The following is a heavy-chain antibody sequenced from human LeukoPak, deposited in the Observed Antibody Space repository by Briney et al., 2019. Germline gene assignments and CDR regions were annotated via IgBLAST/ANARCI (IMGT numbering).Heavy chain of an antibody. CDR1: GFSLSDYY. D-gene: IGHD3-22*01. CDR2: IGSTI. CDR3: ARGDDSSGYPFLDY. J-gene: IGHJ4*02. V-gene: IGHV3-11*04. Sequence: GGSLRLSCVASGFSLSDYYMSWIRQAPGKGLEWVSYIGSTIYYADSVKGRFTISRDNAKNSLYLQMNSLRAEDTAVYYCARGDDSSGYPFLDYWGQGTLVTVSS.